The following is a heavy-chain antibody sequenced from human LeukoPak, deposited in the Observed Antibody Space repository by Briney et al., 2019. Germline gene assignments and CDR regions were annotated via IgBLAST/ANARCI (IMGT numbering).Heavy chain of an antibody. V-gene: IGHV4-4*07. Sequence: PSQTLSLTCTVSGGSPSVDYCSASPQPAGEGLEWSGRIYTSVSTNYNPSLKSRVTISVDTSKNQFSLKRCSVTAADTPVCYCARTVGGGRYSSSWYYFDSWGQGTLGTVSS. J-gene: IGHJ4*02. D-gene: IGHD6-13*01. CDR2: IYTSVST. CDR1: GGSPSVDY. CDR3: ARTVGGGRYSSSWYYFDS.